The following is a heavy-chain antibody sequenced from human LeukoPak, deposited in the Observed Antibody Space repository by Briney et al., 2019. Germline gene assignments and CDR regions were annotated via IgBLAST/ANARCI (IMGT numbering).Heavy chain of an antibody. V-gene: IGHV1-69*13. CDR2: IIPIFGTA. CDR1: GGTFSSYA. CDR3: ARGNWVPWDFRPSYSSSPGDWFDP. D-gene: IGHD6-6*01. J-gene: IGHJ5*02. Sequence: SVKVSYKASGGTFSSYAISWVRQAPGQGLEWMGGIIPIFGTANYAQKFQGRVTITADESTSTAYMELSSLRSEDTAVYYCARGNWVPWDFRPSYSSSPGDWFDPWGQGTLVTVSS.